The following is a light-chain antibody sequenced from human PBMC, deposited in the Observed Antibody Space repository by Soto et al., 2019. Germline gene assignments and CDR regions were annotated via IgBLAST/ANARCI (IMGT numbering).Light chain of an antibody. Sequence: DIVMTQSPLSLPVTLGQPASISCRSSQSLVHSDGNTYLNWFQPRPGKSPRRLIYRVSNRDSGVPDRLSGSGSATDFTLQIRRVEAEDFGVYYCMQGTYRRTFGQGTKVDIK. CDR3: MQGTYRRT. CDR1: QSLVHSDGNTY. V-gene: IGKV2-30*02. J-gene: IGKJ1*01. CDR2: RVS.